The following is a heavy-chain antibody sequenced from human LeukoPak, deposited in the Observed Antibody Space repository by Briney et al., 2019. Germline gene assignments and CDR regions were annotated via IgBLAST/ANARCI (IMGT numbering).Heavy chain of an antibody. CDR3: AKPSSIVIVPTALQRSLDY. CDR1: GFTFRNHA. CDR2: ISGSGGTT. Sequence: GGSLRLSCTASGFTFRNHAMTWVRQAPGKGLEWVSTISGSGGTTYYADSVKGRLSISRDNSKNTLSLQMNSLRAEDTAVYYCAKPSSIVIVPTALQRSLDYWGQGALVTVSS. D-gene: IGHD2/OR15-2a*01. J-gene: IGHJ4*02. V-gene: IGHV3-23*01.